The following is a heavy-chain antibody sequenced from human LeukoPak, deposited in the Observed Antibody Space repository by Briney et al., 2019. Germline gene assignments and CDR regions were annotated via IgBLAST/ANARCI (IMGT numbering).Heavy chain of an antibody. CDR2: INPNTGGT. J-gene: IGHJ6*04. CDR3: AELGITMIGGV. V-gene: IGHV1-2*02. Sequence: GASVKVSCKASGYTFSGYYLHWVRQAPGQGLERMGWINPNTGGTSYAQKFQGRVTMTRDTSISTAYMELSRVRSDDTAVYYCAELGITMIGGVWGKGTTVTVSS. D-gene: IGHD3-10*02. CDR1: GYTFSGYY.